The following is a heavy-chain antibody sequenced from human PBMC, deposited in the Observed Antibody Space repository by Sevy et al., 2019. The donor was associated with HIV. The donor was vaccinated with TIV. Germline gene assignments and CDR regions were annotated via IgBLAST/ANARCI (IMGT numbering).Heavy chain of an antibody. CDR1: GYTLTKLS. D-gene: IGHD3-22*01. CDR3: ATTKDYYENSGDPFDY. Sequence: ASVKVSCKVSGYTLTKLSMHWVRQAPGKGLEWMGTFDPEDGETIYAQKFKGRVTMTEDTSTDTAYMELSSLRSEDTAVYYCATTKDYYENSGDPFDYWGQGTLVTVSS. CDR2: FDPEDGET. V-gene: IGHV1-24*01. J-gene: IGHJ4*02.